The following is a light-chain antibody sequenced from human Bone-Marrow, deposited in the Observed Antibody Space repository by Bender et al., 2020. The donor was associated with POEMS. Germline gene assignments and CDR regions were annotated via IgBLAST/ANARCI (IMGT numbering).Light chain of an antibody. V-gene: IGLV3-21*02. Sequence: SYVLTQPPSVSVAPGQTARITCGGNNIGSKSVLHWYQQKPGQAPLLVVYDDSDRPSGIPERFSGSNSGNTATLTSSRVEAGDEADYYCQWWDRKSDQYVFGTGTKVTVL. CDR1: NIGSKS. CDR2: DDS. J-gene: IGLJ1*01. CDR3: QWWDRKSDQYV.